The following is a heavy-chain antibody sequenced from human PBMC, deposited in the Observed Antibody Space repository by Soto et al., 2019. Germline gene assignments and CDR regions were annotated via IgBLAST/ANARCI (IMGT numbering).Heavy chain of an antibody. V-gene: IGHV1-2*02. CDR1: GYSFTGYY. D-gene: IGHD2-8*02. Sequence: HEHLVQSGAEVKRPGASLKVSCKASGYSFTGYYIHWVRQAPGQGLEWMGWINPDSGATNYAQNFLGRVTLTSGTSISTASMDVISLTSDDTAVYYCARGDYGTGGYPFPYFDYWGQVTLVIVSS. J-gene: IGHJ4*02. CDR3: ARGDYGTGGYPFPYFDY. CDR2: INPDSGAT.